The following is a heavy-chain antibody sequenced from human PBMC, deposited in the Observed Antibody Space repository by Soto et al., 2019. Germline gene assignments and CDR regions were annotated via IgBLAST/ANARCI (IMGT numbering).Heavy chain of an antibody. CDR3: ARTPDRYSYGSNWFDP. CDR2: IIPIFGTA. V-gene: IGHV1-69*13. CDR1: GGTFSSYA. D-gene: IGHD5-18*01. Sequence: SVKVSCKASGGTFSSYAISWVRQAPGQGLEWMGGIIPIFGTANYEQKFQGRVTITADESTSTAYMELSSLRSEDTAVYYCARTPDRYSYGSNWFDPWGQGTLVTVSS. J-gene: IGHJ5*02.